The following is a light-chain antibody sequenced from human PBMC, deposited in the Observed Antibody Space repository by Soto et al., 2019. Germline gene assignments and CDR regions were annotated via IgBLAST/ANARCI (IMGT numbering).Light chain of an antibody. V-gene: IGLV2-14*01. CDR3: SSYTSSSTGV. Sequence: SVLTQPASVSWSPGQSITISCTVTSSDVGGYNYVSWYQQHPGKAPKLMIYEVSNRPSGVSNRFSGSKSGNTASLTISGLQAEDEADYYCSSYTSSSTGVFGTGTKVTVL. CDR1: SSDVGGYNY. J-gene: IGLJ1*01. CDR2: EVS.